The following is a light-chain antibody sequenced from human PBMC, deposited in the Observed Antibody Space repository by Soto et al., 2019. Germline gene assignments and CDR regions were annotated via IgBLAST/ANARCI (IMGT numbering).Light chain of an antibody. V-gene: IGKV3-20*01. J-gene: IGKJ5*01. CDR3: QQYGSSRIT. CDR2: GAS. CDR1: QSVSSSY. Sequence: TQTPGRPSCTPREKVTLAAGSSQSVSSSYLAWYQQEPGQAPWLLIYGASSRATGIPDRFSGSGSGTGFTLTIRGLEPEEFAVYYCQQYGSSRITFGQGTRLEIK.